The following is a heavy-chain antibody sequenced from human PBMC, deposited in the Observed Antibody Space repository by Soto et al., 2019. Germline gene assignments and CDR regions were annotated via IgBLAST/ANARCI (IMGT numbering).Heavy chain of an antibody. D-gene: IGHD3-22*01. Sequence: ASAKVSCKVSGYTLTELSMHWVRQAPGKGLEWMGGFDPEDGETIYAQKFQGRVTMTEDTSTDTAYMELSSLRSEDTAVYYCATDKALYYDSSGSSSYFDYWGQGTLVTVSS. V-gene: IGHV1-24*01. CDR2: FDPEDGET. CDR1: GYTLTELS. J-gene: IGHJ4*02. CDR3: ATDKALYYDSSGSSSYFDY.